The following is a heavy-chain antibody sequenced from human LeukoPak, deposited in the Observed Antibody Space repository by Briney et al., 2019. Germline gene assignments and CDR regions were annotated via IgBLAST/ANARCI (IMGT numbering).Heavy chain of an antibody. Sequence: ASVKVSCKASGYTFTSYYMHWVRQAPGQGLEWMGIINPNGGGTNYAQKFQGRVTMTRDASTSTVYMELSSLRSEDTAVYCCARGGLGSGSYTFFDYWGQGTLVTVSS. V-gene: IGHV1-46*01. CDR2: INPNGGGT. J-gene: IGHJ4*02. CDR3: ARGGLGSGSYTFFDY. CDR1: GYTFTSYY. D-gene: IGHD1-26*01.